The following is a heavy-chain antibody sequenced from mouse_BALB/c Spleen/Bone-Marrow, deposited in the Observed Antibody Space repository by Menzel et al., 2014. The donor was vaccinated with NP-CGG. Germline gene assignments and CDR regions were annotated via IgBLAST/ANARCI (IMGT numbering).Heavy chain of an antibody. CDR2: IYPGDGDT. Sequence: QVQLKESGAELVRPGSSVKISCKASGYAFSSYWMNWVKQRPGQGLEWIGQIYPGDGDTNYNGKFKGKATLTADKSSSTAYMQLSSLTSEDSAVYFCARRGYYYGSSYVDYWGRGTTLTVSS. V-gene: IGHV1-80*01. D-gene: IGHD1-1*01. CDR3: ARRGYYYGSSYVDY. CDR1: GYAFSSYW. J-gene: IGHJ2*01.